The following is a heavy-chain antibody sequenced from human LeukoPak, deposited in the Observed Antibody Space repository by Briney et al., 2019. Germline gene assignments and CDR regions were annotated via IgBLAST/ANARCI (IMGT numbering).Heavy chain of an antibody. CDR3: AKGRTLVGGSTRSYDY. D-gene: IGHD1-26*01. CDR2: ISGSSDYI. J-gene: IGHJ4*02. Sequence: PGGSLRLSCAASGFIFRGYTMNWVRQAPGKGPEWVSSISGSSDYIYYADSVKGRFTISRDNGKNTLYLQMNSLRVEDTAVYYCAKGRTLVGGSTRSYDYWGQGTLVTVSS. CDR1: GFIFRGYT. V-gene: IGHV3-21*04.